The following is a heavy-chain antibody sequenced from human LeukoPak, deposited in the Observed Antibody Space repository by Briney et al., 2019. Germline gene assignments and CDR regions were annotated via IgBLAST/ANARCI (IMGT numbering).Heavy chain of an antibody. CDR1: GGSISSSSYY. J-gene: IGHJ3*02. D-gene: IGHD3-10*01. CDR2: IYYSGST. V-gene: IGHV4-39*01. Sequence: SETLSLTCTVSGGSISSSSYYWGWIRQPPGKGLEWIGSIYYSGSTYYNPSLKSRVTISVDTSKNQFSLKLSPVTAADTAVYYCASPPTMVRGNAFDIWGQGTMVTVSS. CDR3: ASPPTMVRGNAFDI.